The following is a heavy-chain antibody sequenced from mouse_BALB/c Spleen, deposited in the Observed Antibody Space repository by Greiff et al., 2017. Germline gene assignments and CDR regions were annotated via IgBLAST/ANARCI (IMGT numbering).Heavy chain of an antibody. CDR1: GFTFSSYA. V-gene: IGHV5-6-5*01. D-gene: IGHD2-4*01. J-gene: IGHJ3*01. Sequence: VQLKESGGGLVKPGGSLKLSCAASGFTFSSYAMSWVRQTPEKRLEWVASISSGGSTYYPDSVKGRFTISRDNARNILYLQMSSLRSEDTAMYYCAKGYDYGNWFAYWGQGTLVTVSA. CDR2: ISSGGST. CDR3: AKGYDYGNWFAY.